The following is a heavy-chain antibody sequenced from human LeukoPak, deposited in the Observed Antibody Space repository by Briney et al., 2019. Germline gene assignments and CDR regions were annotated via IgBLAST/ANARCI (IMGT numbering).Heavy chain of an antibody. CDR3: ARSRTVVTSNFDY. D-gene: IGHD4-23*01. CDR1: GFTVSSNY. V-gene: IGHV3-66*01. J-gene: IGHJ4*02. CDR2: IYSGGST. Sequence: GGSLRLSCAASGFTVSSNYMSWVRQAPGKGLEWVSVIYSGGSTYYADSVKGRSTISRDNSKNTLYLQMNSLRAEDTAVYYCARSRTVVTSNFDYWGQGTLVTVSS.